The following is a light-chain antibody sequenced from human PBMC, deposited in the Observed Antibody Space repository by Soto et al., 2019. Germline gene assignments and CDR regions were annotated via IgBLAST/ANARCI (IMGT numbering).Light chain of an antibody. J-gene: IGKJ1*01. V-gene: IGKV3-20*01. CDR1: QSVSRSF. Sequence: EIVLTQSPGTLSLSPGERATLSCRASQSVSRSFLAGYQQNPGQAPRLLIYGASSRATGIPDRFSGSGSGTDFTLTISRLEPEDFAVYFCQQHDSSPRTFGQGTKVEIK. CDR2: GAS. CDR3: QQHDSSPRT.